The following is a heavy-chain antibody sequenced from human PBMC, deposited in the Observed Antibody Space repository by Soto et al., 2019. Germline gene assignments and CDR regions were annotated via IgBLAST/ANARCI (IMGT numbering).Heavy chain of an antibody. CDR1: GFSFSTYA. CDR2: ISAVGGNT. J-gene: IGHJ5*02. D-gene: IGHD2-2*01. Sequence: EVQLLESGGGLVQPGGSLRLSCAVSGFSFSTYAMSWVRQAPGKGLEWVSGISAVGGNTYYADSVRGRFTISRDNSKDTLYLQIASLRAEDTAFYYCAKHAEYQLVSWFDPWGQGTLVTVS. V-gene: IGHV3-23*01. CDR3: AKHAEYQLVSWFDP.